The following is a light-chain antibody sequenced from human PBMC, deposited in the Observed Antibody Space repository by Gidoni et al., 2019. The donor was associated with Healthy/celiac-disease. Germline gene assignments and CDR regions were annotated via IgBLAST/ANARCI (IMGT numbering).Light chain of an antibody. CDR3: QRSRTLPTWT. CDR1: QSVSSY. J-gene: IGKJ1*01. V-gene: IGKV3-11*01. Sequence: EMVLTQSPATLSLSPGDRATLSCRASQSVSSYLALYQQKPGQAPRLLLHDASNTATGIPARFSGSGCGTGFTLTISSLEPEDVEVDDCQRSRTLPTWTFGQGTKLEIK. CDR2: DAS.